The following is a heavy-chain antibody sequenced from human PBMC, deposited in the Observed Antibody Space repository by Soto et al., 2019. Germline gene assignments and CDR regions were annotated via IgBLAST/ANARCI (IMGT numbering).Heavy chain of an antibody. CDR2: ISGSGGST. Sequence: GGSLRLSCAASGFTFSSYAMSWVRQAPGKGLEWVSAISGSGGSTYYADSVKGRFTISRDNSKNTLYLQMNSLRAEDTAVYYCAKTPRAYYYDSSAFFDYWGQGTLVTVSS. CDR3: AKTPRAYYYDSSAFFDY. J-gene: IGHJ4*02. D-gene: IGHD3-22*01. V-gene: IGHV3-23*01. CDR1: GFTFSSYA.